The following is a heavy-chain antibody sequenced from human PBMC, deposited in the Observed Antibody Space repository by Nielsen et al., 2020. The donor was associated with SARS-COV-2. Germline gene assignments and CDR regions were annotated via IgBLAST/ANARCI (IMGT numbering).Heavy chain of an antibody. Sequence: GESLKISCAASGFTVSSNYMSWVRQAPGKGLEWVSVIYSGGSTYYADSVKGRFTISRDNSKNTLYLQMNSLRAEDTAVYYCAKIGLSDYYGMDVWGQGTLVTVSS. CDR3: AKIGLSDYYGMDV. CDR1: GFTVSSNY. CDR2: IYSGGST. V-gene: IGHV3-66*01. J-gene: IGHJ6*02. D-gene: IGHD2-2*03.